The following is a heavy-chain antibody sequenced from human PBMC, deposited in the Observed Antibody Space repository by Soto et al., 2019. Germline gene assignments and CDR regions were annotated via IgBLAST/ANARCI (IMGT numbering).Heavy chain of an antibody. CDR3: ARERIAARYYYYYGMDV. CDR1: GFTFSSYS. CDR2: ISSSSSYI. V-gene: IGHV3-21*04. J-gene: IGHJ6*02. Sequence: GGSLRLSCAASGFTFSSYSMNWVRQAPGKGLEWVSSISSSSSYIYYADTVKGRFTISRDNSKNKLYLQMNSLRAEDTAVYYCARERIAARYYYYYGMDVWGQGTTVTVSS. D-gene: IGHD6-6*01.